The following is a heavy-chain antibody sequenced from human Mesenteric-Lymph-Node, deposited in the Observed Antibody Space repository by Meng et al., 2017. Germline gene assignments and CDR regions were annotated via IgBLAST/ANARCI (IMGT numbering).Heavy chain of an antibody. CDR1: GFTFSSYA. J-gene: IGHJ3*02. D-gene: IGHD3-9*01. Sequence: ESLKISCAASGFTFSSYAMHWVRQPPGKGLEWIGEINHSGSTNYNPSLKSRVTISVDTSKNQFSLKLSSVTAADTAVYYCARGITIFPKDAFDIWGQGTMVTVSS. V-gene: IGHV4-34*01. CDR2: INHSGST. CDR3: ARGITIFPKDAFDI.